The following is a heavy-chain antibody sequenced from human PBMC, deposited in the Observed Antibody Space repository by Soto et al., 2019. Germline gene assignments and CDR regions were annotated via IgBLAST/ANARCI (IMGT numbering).Heavy chain of an antibody. V-gene: IGHV3-74*01. CDR2: VDSDGSGT. J-gene: IGHJ4*02. CDR3: ATVFEH. Sequence: EVQLVESGGGSVQPGGSLRFSCVASGITFSGYWMHWVRQVPGKGLVWVARVDSDGSGTSYADSVKGRFTISRDNAKNTLSLQMNSLRVEDTAVYYCATVFEHWGQGIPVTVSS. CDR1: GITFSGYW.